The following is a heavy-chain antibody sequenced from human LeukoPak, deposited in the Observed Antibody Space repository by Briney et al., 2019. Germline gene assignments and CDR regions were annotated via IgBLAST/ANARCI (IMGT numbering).Heavy chain of an antibody. J-gene: IGHJ4*02. V-gene: IGHV4-4*07. Sequence: SETLSLTCTVSGGSTSSYYWSWIRQPAGKGLEWIGRIYTSGSTNYNPSLKSRVTMSVDTSKNQFSLKLSSVTAADTAVYYCARDPLIAVAGTGDDYWGQGTLVTVSS. D-gene: IGHD6-19*01. CDR1: GGSTSSYY. CDR2: IYTSGST. CDR3: ARDPLIAVAGTGDDY.